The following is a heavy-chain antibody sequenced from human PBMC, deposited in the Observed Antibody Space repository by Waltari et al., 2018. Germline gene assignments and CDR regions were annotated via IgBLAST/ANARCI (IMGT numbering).Heavy chain of an antibody. CDR2: ISYDGSKK. J-gene: IGHJ3*02. CDR3: ARTVVPASMLITFNI. D-gene: IGHD2-2*01. CDR1: GSIFSSYS. V-gene: IGHV3-30*04. Sequence: QVQLVESGGGVVPPGGSLRPSCAASGSIFSSYSLHWVHQAPGKGLEWVAVISYDGSKKYYADSVKGRFTISRDDSKNTVFLQMSSLRHEDTAVYFCARTVVPASMLITFNIWGQGTLVTVSS.